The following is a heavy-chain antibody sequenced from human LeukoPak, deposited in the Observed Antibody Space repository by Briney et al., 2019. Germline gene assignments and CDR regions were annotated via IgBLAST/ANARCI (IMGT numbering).Heavy chain of an antibody. J-gene: IGHJ4*02. CDR2: IYYRGST. CDR3: ARVIGYCSSTSCFGYFDY. Sequence: SETLSLTCTVSGGSISSYYWSWIRQPPGKGLEWVGYIYYRGSTNYNPSLKSRVTTSVDTSKNQLSLRLSSVTAADTAVYYCARVIGYCSSTSCFGYFDYWGQGTLVTVSS. CDR1: GGSISSYY. V-gene: IGHV4-59*08. D-gene: IGHD2-2*01.